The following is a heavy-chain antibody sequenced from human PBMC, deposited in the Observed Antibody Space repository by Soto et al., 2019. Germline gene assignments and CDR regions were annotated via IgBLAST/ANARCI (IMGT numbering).Heavy chain of an antibody. Sequence: SETLSLTCAVSSGSISSSNWWSWVRQPPGKGLEWIGEIYHSGSTNYNPSLKSRVTISVDKSKNQFSLKLSSVTAADTAVYYCARARVEVTFGGIFDYWGQGTLVTVSS. CDR1: SGSISSSNW. CDR2: IYHSGST. D-gene: IGHD3-16*01. J-gene: IGHJ4*02. V-gene: IGHV4-4*02. CDR3: ARARVEVTFGGIFDY.